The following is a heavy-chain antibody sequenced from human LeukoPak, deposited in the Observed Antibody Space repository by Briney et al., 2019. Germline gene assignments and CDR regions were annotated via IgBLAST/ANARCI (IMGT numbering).Heavy chain of an antibody. CDR1: GFTFSSYW. CDR3: ARRRQVSYYSPYAFDL. CDR2: IKQDGSEK. Sequence: GSLRLSCAASGFTFSSYWMSWVRQAPGKGLEWVANIKQDGSEKYYVDSVKGRFTISRDNAKNSLYLQMNSLRAEDTAVYYCARRRQVSYYSPYAFDLWGQGTMVTVSS. D-gene: IGHD2-15*01. J-gene: IGHJ3*01. V-gene: IGHV3-7*01.